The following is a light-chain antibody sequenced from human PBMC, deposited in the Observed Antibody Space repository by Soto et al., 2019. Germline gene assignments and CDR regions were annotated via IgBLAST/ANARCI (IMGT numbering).Light chain of an antibody. V-gene: IGKV3-15*01. CDR1: QGLGSD. J-gene: IGKJ2*01. CDR2: GAS. CDR3: QQYHNWPPA. Sequence: EIVMTQSPATLSLSPGERATLSCRASQGLGSDLAWYQQQFGQAPRLLIYGASTRATGIPARFSGSGSETEVTLTISSLQSEDFAVYFCQQYHNWPPAFGQGTNLEIK.